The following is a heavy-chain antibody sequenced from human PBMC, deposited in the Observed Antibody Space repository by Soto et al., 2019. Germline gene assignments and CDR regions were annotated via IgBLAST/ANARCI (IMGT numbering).Heavy chain of an antibody. J-gene: IGHJ4*02. CDR2: TRNKANSYNT. Sequence: EVQLVESGGGLVQPGGSLRLSCAASGFTFSDHYMDWVRQAPGKGLEWVGRTRNKANSYNTEYAASVKGRFTISRDDSKNSLYLQMNSLKTEDTAVYYCAXSLGYXXSGGCLHYYFDYWGQGTLVTVSS. CDR1: GFTFSDHY. V-gene: IGHV3-72*01. D-gene: IGHD2-15*01. CDR3: AXSLGYXXSGGCLHYYFDY.